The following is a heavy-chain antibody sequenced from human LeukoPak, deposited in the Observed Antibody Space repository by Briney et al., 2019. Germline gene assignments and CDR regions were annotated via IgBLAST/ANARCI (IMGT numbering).Heavy chain of an antibody. Sequence: PGGSLRLSCAASGLTFSSYSMNWVRQAPGKGLEWVSYISSSSSTIYYADSVKGRFTISRDNAKNSLYLQMNSLRAEDTAVYYCARGGMGRGNDYWGQGTLVTVSS. CDR1: GLTFSSYS. J-gene: IGHJ4*02. CDR3: ARGGMGRGNDY. CDR2: ISSSSSTI. D-gene: IGHD6-13*01. V-gene: IGHV3-48*01.